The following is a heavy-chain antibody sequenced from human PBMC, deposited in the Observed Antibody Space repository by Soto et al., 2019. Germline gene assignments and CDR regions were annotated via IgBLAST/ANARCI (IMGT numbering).Heavy chain of an antibody. J-gene: IGHJ3*01. CDR1: GFTFSSYS. Sequence: EEQLVESGGGLVQPGGTLRLSCAASGFTFSSYSMNWVRQAPGKGLEWIAYLSSSLKYIFYADSVKGRFTNSRDNAKNSLFLQMNSLTDEDTAVYYCARLPPSANSWFAFDLWGQGTMVTVSA. D-gene: IGHD3-10*01. V-gene: IGHV3-48*02. CDR3: ARLPPSANSWFAFDL. CDR2: LSSSLKYI.